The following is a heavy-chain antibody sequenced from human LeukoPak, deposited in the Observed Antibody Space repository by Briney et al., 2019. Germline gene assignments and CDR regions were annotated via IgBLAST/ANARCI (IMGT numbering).Heavy chain of an antibody. CDR1: GFTFSSYE. CDR3: AREPLGGDYGVHGARNDY. V-gene: IGHV3-48*03. CDR2: ISSSGSTI. Sequence: PGGSLRLSCAASGFTFSSYEMNWVRQAPGKGLEWVSYISSSGSTIYYADSVKGRFTISRDNAKNSLYLQMNSPRAEDTAVYYCAREPLGGDYGVHGARNDYWGQGTLVTVSS. J-gene: IGHJ4*02. D-gene: IGHD4-17*01.